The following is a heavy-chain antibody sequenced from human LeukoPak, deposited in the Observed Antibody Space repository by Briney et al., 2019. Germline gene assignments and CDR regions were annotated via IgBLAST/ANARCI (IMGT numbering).Heavy chain of an antibody. Sequence: SETLSLTCTVSGGSISSSSYYWGWIRQPPGKGLEWIGSIYYSGSTYYNPSLKSRVTISVDTSKNQFSLKLSSVTAADTAVYYCARRRYYYGLDVWGKGTTVTISS. CDR2: IYYSGST. D-gene: IGHD1-14*01. V-gene: IGHV4-39*01. J-gene: IGHJ6*04. CDR3: ARRRYYYGLDV. CDR1: GGSISSSSYY.